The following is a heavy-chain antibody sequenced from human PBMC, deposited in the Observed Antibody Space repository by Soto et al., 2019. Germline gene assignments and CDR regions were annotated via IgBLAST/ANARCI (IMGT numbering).Heavy chain of an antibody. CDR3: ARTSAAADY. CDR1: GGSISSYY. J-gene: IGHJ4*02. CDR2: IYYSGST. Sequence: SETLSLTCTVSGGSISSYYWSWIRQPPGKGLEWIGYIYYSGSTNYNPSLKSRVTISVDTSKNQFSLKLSSVTAADTAVYYCARTSAAADYWGQGTLVTVSS. D-gene: IGHD6-13*01. V-gene: IGHV4-59*01.